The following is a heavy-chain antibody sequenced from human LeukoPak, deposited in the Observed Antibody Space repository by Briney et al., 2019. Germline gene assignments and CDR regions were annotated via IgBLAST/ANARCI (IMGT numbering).Heavy chain of an antibody. CDR2: ISSSSSYI. V-gene: IGHV3-21*01. J-gene: IGHJ4*02. CDR1: GFTFSSYS. CDR3: AREDSYYYGSGSYPFDY. D-gene: IGHD3-10*01. Sequence: GGSLRLSCAASGFTFSSYSMNWVRQAPGKGLAWVSSISSSSSYIYYADSVKGRFTISRDNAKNSLYLQMNSLRAEDTAVYYCAREDSYYYGSGSYPFDYWGQGTLVTVSS.